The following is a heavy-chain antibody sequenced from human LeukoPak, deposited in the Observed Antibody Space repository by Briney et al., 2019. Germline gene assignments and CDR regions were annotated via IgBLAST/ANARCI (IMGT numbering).Heavy chain of an antibody. CDR1: GGSFSGYY. D-gene: IGHD3-10*01. CDR3: ARTHMVRGAPGAFDI. Sequence: SETLSLTCAVYGGSFSGYYWSWIRQPPGKGLEWIGEINHSGSTNYNPSLKSRVTISVDTSKNQFSLKLSSVTAADTAVYYCARTHMVRGAPGAFDIWGQGTMVTVSS. V-gene: IGHV4-34*01. CDR2: INHSGST. J-gene: IGHJ3*02.